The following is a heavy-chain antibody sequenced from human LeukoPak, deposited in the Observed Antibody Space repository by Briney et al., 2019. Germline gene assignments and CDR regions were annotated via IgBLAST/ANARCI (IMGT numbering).Heavy chain of an antibody. CDR2: IYYSGST. CDR1: GGSISSYY. CDR3: ATLTAAAGTGDY. Sequence: SETLSLTCTVSGGSISSYYWSWIRQPPGKGLEWIGYIYYSGSTNYNPSLKSRVTISVDTSKNQFSLKLSSVTAADTAVYYCATLTAAAGTGDYWGQGTLVTVSS. D-gene: IGHD6-13*01. J-gene: IGHJ4*02. V-gene: IGHV4-59*01.